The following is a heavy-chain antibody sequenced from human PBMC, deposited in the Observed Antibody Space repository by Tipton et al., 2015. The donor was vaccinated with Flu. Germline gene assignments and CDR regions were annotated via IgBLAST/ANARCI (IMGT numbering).Heavy chain of an antibody. Sequence: TLSLTCAVYGGSFSGYYWSWIRQPAGKGLEWIGRIYTSGSTNYNPSLKSRVTMSVDTSKNQFSLKLSSVTAADTAVYYCAGGIAARLDWGQGTLVTVSS. CDR2: IYTSGST. J-gene: IGHJ4*02. CDR3: AGGIAARLD. V-gene: IGHV4-59*10. D-gene: IGHD6-6*01. CDR1: GGSFSGYY.